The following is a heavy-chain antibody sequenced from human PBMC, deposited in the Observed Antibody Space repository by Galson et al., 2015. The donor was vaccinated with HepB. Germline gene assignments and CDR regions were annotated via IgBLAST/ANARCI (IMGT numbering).Heavy chain of an antibody. Sequence: SLRLSCAASGFTVTKNHMAWVRQAPGTGLEWLSIIYSVGTTYYADSVKGRFTISRDNSKNTLYLQMNSLRAEDAAIYYCLGFPGYWGQGTLVTVSS. CDR1: GFTVTKNH. V-gene: IGHV3-53*01. J-gene: IGHJ4*02. D-gene: IGHD2-15*01. CDR3: LGFPGY. CDR2: IYSVGTT.